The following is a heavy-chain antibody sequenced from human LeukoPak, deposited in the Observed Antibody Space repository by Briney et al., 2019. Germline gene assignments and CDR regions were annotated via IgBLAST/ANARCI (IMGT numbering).Heavy chain of an antibody. D-gene: IGHD6-19*01. CDR2: ISGSGGST. J-gene: IGHJ4*02. Sequence: GGSLRLSCAASGFTFSSCAMTWVRQAPGKGLEWVSGISGSGGSTYYADSVKGRFTISRDNSKNTLYLQMNSLRAEDTAVYYCAKGSYSSGWYESDYWGQGTLVTVPS. V-gene: IGHV3-23*01. CDR1: GFTFSSCA. CDR3: AKGSYSSGWYESDY.